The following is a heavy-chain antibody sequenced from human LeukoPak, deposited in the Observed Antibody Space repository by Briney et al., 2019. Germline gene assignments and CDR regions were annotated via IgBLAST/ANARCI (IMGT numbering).Heavy chain of an antibody. Sequence: GGSLRLSCAASGFTFSSYSMNWVRQAPGKVLEWVANIKQDGSEKYYVDSVKGRFTISRDNAKNSLYLQMNSLRAEDTAVYYCARDGNGYWGQGTLVTVSS. CDR3: ARDGNGY. V-gene: IGHV3-7*01. CDR2: IKQDGSEK. CDR1: GFTFSSYS. D-gene: IGHD1-1*01. J-gene: IGHJ4*02.